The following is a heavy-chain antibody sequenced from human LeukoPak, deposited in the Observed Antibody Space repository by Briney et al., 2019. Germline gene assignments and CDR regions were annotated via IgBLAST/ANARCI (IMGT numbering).Heavy chain of an antibody. J-gene: IGHJ4*02. CDR2: INWNGGST. CDR3: ARESCSSTSCYNFDY. Sequence: GGSLRLSCAASGFTFDDYGMSWVRQAPGKGLEWVSGINWNGGSTGYADSVKGRFTISRDNAKNSLYLQMNSLRAEDTALYYCARESCSSTSCYNFDYWGQGTLVTVSS. D-gene: IGHD2-2*02. V-gene: IGHV3-20*04. CDR1: GFTFDDYG.